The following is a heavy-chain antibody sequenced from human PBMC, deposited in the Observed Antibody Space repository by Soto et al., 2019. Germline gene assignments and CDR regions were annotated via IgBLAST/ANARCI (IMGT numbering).Heavy chain of an antibody. CDR2: FGGSDGRI. V-gene: IGHV3-23*01. Sequence: GGSLRLSCVVSGFTFSSYAMSWVRQAPGKGLEWVSAFGGSDGRIYYAESVKGRFTISRDNSKNTLYLQMNSLSAEDTAVYYSAKDRWNHPLGGFDNWGQGTLVTVSS. J-gene: IGHJ4*02. CDR3: AKDRWNHPLGGFDN. CDR1: GFTFSSYA. D-gene: IGHD1-1*01.